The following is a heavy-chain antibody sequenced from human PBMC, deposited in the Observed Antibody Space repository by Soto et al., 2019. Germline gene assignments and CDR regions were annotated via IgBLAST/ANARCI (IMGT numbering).Heavy chain of an antibody. Sequence: EVQLLESGGGLVQPGGSLRLSCAASGFTFSSYAMSCVRQAPGKGLEWVSAISSSGGSTYYADSVKGRFTISRDNSKNTLYLQMNSLRAEDTAVYYCAKDLGGYSGYAFDYWGQGTLVTVSS. CDR2: ISSSGGST. J-gene: IGHJ4*02. CDR1: GFTFSSYA. V-gene: IGHV3-23*01. CDR3: AKDLGGYSGYAFDY. D-gene: IGHD5-12*01.